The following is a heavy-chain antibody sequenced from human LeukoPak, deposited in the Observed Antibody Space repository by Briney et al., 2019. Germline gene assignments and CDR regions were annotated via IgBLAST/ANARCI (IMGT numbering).Heavy chain of an antibody. J-gene: IGHJ3*02. V-gene: IGHV1-69*04. CDR3: ARPLFDPGDAFDI. Sequence: ASVKVSCKASGGTFSSYAISWVRQAPGQGLEWMGRIIPILGIANYAQKFQGRVTITADKSTSTVYMELSSLRSEDTAVYYCARPLFDPGDAFDIWGQGTMVTVSS. D-gene: IGHD3-9*01. CDR2: IIPILGIA. CDR1: GGTFSSYA.